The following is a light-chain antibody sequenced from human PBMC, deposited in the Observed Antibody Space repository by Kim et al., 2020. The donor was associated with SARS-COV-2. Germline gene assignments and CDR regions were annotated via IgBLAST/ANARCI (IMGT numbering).Light chain of an antibody. CDR1: ALPKQY. CDR2: KDS. CDR3: QSADSSGTLWV. J-gene: IGLJ3*02. V-gene: IGLV3-25*03. Sequence: SPGQTARITCSGDALPKQYAYWYQQKPGQAPVLVIYKDSERPSGIPERFSGSSSGTTVTLTISGVQAEDEADYYCQSADSSGTLWVFGGGTKLTVL.